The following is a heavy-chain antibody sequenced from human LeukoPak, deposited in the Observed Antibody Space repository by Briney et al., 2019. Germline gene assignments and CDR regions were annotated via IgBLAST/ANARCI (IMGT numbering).Heavy chain of an antibody. CDR2: INHSGST. CDR1: GGSFSGYY. J-gene: IGHJ5*02. Sequence: SETLSLTCAVYGGSFSGYYWSWIRQPPGKGLEWIGEINHSGSTNYNPSLKSRVTISVDTSKNQFSLKLSSVTAADTAVYYCARAGVVVPAAISWFDLWGQGTLVTVSS. D-gene: IGHD2-2*01. CDR3: ARAGVVVPAAISWFDL. V-gene: IGHV4-34*01.